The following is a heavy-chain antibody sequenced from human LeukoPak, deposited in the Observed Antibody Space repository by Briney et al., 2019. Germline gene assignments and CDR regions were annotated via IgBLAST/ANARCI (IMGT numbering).Heavy chain of an antibody. V-gene: IGHV1-69*05. CDR2: IIAPLGTA. J-gene: IGHJ4*02. D-gene: IGHD5-12*01. Sequence: SVKVSCTASGGTFRSYSITWVRQAPGQGLEWMGGIIAPLGTANYAQKFQGRVTITTDESTITAYMELTSLRSDDTAVYYCAGGWDIVATLNWGQGTLVTVSS. CDR1: GGTFRSYS. CDR3: AGGWDIVATLN.